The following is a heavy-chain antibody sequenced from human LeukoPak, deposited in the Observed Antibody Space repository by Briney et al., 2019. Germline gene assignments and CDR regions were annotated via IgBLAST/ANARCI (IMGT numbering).Heavy chain of an antibody. CDR1: GGSISSYY. J-gene: IGHJ4*02. Sequence: PSETLSLTCTVSGGSISSYYWSWIRQPPGKGLEWIGYIYYSGSTNYNPSLKSRVTISVDTSKNQFSLKLSSVTAADTAVYYCAQLGDYYDSSGPYWGQGTLVTVSS. V-gene: IGHV4-59*01. D-gene: IGHD3-22*01. CDR3: AQLGDYYDSSGPY. CDR2: IYYSGST.